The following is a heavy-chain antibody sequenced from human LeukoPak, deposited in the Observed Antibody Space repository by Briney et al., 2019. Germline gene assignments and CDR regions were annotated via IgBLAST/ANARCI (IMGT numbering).Heavy chain of an antibody. D-gene: IGHD3-22*01. V-gene: IGHV4-61*02. J-gene: IGHJ5*02. Sequence: PSQTLSLTCTVSGGSISSGSYYWSWIRQPAGKGLEWIGRIYTSGSTNYNPSLKSRVTISVDTSKNQFSLKLSSVTAADTAVYYCARDNYDSSGYYSLRWFDPWGRGTLVTVSS. CDR1: GGSISSGSYY. CDR2: IYTSGST. CDR3: ARDNYDSSGYYSLRWFDP.